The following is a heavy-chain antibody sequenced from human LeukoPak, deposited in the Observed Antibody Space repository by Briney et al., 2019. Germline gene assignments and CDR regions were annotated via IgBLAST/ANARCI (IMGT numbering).Heavy chain of an antibody. CDR1: GFTVSSNY. J-gene: IGHJ5*02. Sequence: GGSLRLSCAASGFTVSSNYMSWVRQAPGKGLEWVSVIYSGGSTYYADSVKGRFTISRDNSKNTLYLQMNSLRAEDTAVYYWARGGCSGGSCYSSFQFDPWGQGTLVTVSS. D-gene: IGHD2-15*01. V-gene: IGHV3-66*01. CDR3: ARGGCSGGSCYSSFQFDP. CDR2: IYSGGST.